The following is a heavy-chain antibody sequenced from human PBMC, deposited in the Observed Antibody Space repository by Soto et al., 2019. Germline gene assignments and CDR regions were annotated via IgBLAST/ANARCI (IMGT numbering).Heavy chain of an antibody. Sequence: EVQLLESGGGLVQPGGSLRLSCAASGFTFSSYAMSWVRQAPGKGLEWVSAFRGDGTGAHYADSVKGRFTISRDNSKNTLYLHMNSLRAEDTAVYYCAKLPQYDILTGHLNYFDYWGQGTLVTVSS. J-gene: IGHJ4*02. CDR3: AKLPQYDILTGHLNYFDY. CDR1: GFTFSSYA. D-gene: IGHD3-9*01. V-gene: IGHV3-23*01. CDR2: FRGDGTGA.